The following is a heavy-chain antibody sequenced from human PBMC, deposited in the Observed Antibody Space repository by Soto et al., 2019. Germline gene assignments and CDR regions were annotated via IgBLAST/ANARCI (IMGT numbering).Heavy chain of an antibody. CDR1: GGTFSSYT. J-gene: IGHJ4*02. CDR3: ARVWDDFWSGYSAY. CDR2: IIPILGIA. V-gene: IGHV1-69*02. Sequence: LVKVSCKASGGTFSSYTISWVRQAPGQGLEWMGRIIPILGIANYAQKFQGRVTITADKSTSTAYMELSSLRSEDTAVYYCARVWDDFWSGYSAYWGQGTLVTVSS. D-gene: IGHD3-3*01.